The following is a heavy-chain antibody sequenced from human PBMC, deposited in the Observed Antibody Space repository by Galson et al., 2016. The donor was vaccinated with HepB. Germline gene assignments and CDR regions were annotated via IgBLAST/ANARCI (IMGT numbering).Heavy chain of an antibody. CDR2: ISGYSGNT. J-gene: IGHJ6*02. CDR3: TRVPNYDYVWVSYRYGYYHGMCV. Sequence: SVKVSCKASGYTFSNYGITWVRQAPGQGPEWMGWISGYSGNTKYAQKFKARVTMTTDTSTTTAYVELRSLRSDDTAVYYCTRVPNYDYVWVSYRYGYYHGMCVWGQGSTVHVSS. CDR1: GYTFSNYG. D-gene: IGHD3-16*02. V-gene: IGHV1-18*01.